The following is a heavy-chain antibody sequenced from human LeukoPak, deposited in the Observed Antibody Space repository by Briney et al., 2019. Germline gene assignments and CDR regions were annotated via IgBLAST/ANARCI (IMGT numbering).Heavy chain of an antibody. CDR2: IYHSGHT. Sequence: SETLSLTCTVSGFSITSGYYWGWIRPSPGKGLEWIGSIYHSGHTYYNPSLKSRITISVDTSKNQLSLKLSSMTAADTAVYYCARVVVVAGYYMDVWGKGTTVTVSS. J-gene: IGHJ6*03. D-gene: IGHD2-15*01. CDR3: ARVVVVAGYYMDV. V-gene: IGHV4-38-2*02. CDR1: GFSITSGYY.